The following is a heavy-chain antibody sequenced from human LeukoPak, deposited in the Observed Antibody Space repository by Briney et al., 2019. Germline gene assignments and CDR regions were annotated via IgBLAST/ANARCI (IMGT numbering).Heavy chain of an antibody. Sequence: GGSLRLSCAASGFTFSSYTMHWVRQAPGKGLEWVSFISRDGSQSYYADSVKGRFTISRDNTKDSLFLEMKSLRDDDSALYYCAKGDGYNGCFDCWGQGTLVTVSA. J-gene: IGHJ4*02. D-gene: IGHD5-24*01. V-gene: IGHV3-43*01. CDR3: AKGDGYNGCFDC. CDR2: ISRDGSQS. CDR1: GFTFSSYT.